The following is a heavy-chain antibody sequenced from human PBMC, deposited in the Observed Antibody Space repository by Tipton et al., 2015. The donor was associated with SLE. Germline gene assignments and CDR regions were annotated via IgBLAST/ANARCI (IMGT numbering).Heavy chain of an antibody. CDR1: GFTFSDYY. CDR3: ARGSEWLLSGWFDP. V-gene: IGHV4-59*01. J-gene: IGHJ5*02. CDR2: ISYGGGT. D-gene: IGHD3-3*01. Sequence: TLRLSCAASGFTFSDYYMSWIRQAPGKGLEWIGYISYGGGTNYNPSLKSRVTISVDTSKNQFSLKLSSVTAADTAVYYCARGSEWLLSGWFDPWGQGTLVTVSS.